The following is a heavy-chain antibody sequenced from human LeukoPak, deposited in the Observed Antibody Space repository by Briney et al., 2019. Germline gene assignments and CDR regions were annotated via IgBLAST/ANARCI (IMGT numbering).Heavy chain of an antibody. J-gene: IGHJ4*02. CDR2: ITGSGGST. CDR1: GLTFSRHA. V-gene: IGHV3-23*01. CDR3: ARVMTYYFDY. Sequence: GGSLRLSCEASGLTFSRHAMTWVRQAPGKGLEWVSGITGSGGSTYHAESVKGRFTISRDNSKNTLYLQMNSLRAEDTAVYYCARVMTYYFDYWGQGTLVTVSS.